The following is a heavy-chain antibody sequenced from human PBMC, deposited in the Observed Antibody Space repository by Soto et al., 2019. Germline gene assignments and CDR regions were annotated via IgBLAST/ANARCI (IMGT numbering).Heavy chain of an antibody. D-gene: IGHD6-19*01. CDR1: GFTVSSNY. V-gene: IGHV3-66*04. J-gene: IGHJ5*02. CDR2: IYSGGST. Sequence: EVQLVESGGGLVQPGGSLRLSCAASGFTVSSNYMSWVRQAPGKGLEWVSVIYSGGSTYYADSVKGRFTISRDNSKNTLYLQMNSLRAEDTAVYYCERQWLVYNWFDPWGQGTLVTVSS. CDR3: ERQWLVYNWFDP.